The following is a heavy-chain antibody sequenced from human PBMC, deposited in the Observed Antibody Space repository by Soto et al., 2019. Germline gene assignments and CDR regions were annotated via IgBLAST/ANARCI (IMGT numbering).Heavy chain of an antibody. CDR3: ARLGGEWLGYCSSTSCYPNYYYYMDV. CDR1: GGSISSSSDY. V-gene: IGHV4-39*01. CDR2: IYYSGST. J-gene: IGHJ6*03. Sequence: PSETLSLTCTVSGGSISSSSDYWGWIRQPPGKGLEWIGSIYYSGSTYYNPSLKSRVTISVDTSKNQFSLKLSSVTAADTAVYYCARLGGEWLGYCSSTSCYPNYYYYMDVWGKGTTVTVSS. D-gene: IGHD2-2*01.